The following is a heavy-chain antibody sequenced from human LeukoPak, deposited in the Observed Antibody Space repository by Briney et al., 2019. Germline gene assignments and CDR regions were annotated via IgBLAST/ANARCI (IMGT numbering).Heavy chain of an antibody. Sequence: ASVKVSCKVSGYTLTELSMHWVRQAPGKGLEWMGGFDPEDGETIYAQKFQGRVTMTEDTSTDTAYMELSSLRSEDTAVYYCATRYDFWSGYNLYYFGYWGQGTLVTVSS. CDR3: ATRYDFWSGYNLYYFGY. CDR1: GYTLTELS. J-gene: IGHJ4*02. V-gene: IGHV1-24*01. D-gene: IGHD3-3*01. CDR2: FDPEDGET.